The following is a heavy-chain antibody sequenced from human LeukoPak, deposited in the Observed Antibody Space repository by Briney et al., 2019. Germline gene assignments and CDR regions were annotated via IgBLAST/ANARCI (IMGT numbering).Heavy chain of an antibody. D-gene: IGHD2-2*01. CDR3: AKDRRSSTSCYSDSNRFDP. V-gene: IGHV3-23*01. CDR1: GFTFSSYA. CDR2: ISGSGGST. J-gene: IGHJ5*02. Sequence: GGSLRLSCAASGFTFSSYAMSWVRQAPGKGLEWVSAISGSGGSTYYADSVKGRFTISRDNSKNTLYLQMNSLRAEDTAVYYCAKDRRSSTSCYSDSNRFDPWGQGTLVTVSS.